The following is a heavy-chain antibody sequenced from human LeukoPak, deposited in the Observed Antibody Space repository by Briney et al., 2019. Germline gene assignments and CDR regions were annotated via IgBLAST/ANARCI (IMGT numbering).Heavy chain of an antibody. Sequence: GGSLRLSCAASGFTFSSYGMHWVRQAPGKGLEWVAVISYDGSNKYYADSVKGRFTISRDNSKNTLYLQLNSLRAEDTAVYFCARGFGGSYRYLDYWGQGTLVTVSS. V-gene: IGHV3-30*03. CDR2: ISYDGSNK. J-gene: IGHJ4*02. D-gene: IGHD3-16*02. CDR3: ARGFGGSYRYLDY. CDR1: GFTFSSYG.